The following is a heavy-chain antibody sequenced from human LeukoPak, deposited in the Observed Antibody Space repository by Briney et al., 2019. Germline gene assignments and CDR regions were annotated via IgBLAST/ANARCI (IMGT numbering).Heavy chain of an antibody. CDR2: IYYSGST. Sequence: SETLSLTCTVSGGSLSSYYWSWIRQPPGKGLEGIGDIYYSGSTNHNPSLKSRVTISVDTSKNQFSLKLSSVTAEDTAVYYCARSQWLVSVGFDYWGQGTLVTVSS. J-gene: IGHJ4*02. CDR1: GGSLSSYY. D-gene: IGHD6-19*01. CDR3: ARSQWLVSVGFDY. V-gene: IGHV4-59*01.